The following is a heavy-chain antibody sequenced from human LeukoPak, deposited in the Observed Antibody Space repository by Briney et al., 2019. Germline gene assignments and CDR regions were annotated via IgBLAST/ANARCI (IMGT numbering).Heavy chain of an antibody. CDR2: ISSFSGTI. V-gene: IGHV3-48*01. D-gene: IGHD3-16*01. Sequence: GGTLRLSCAASGITFSTYSMNWVRQAPGKGLEWVSYISSFSGTINYADSVKGRFTISRDNAKNSLYLQMNSLRAEDTAVYYCARDQGGVGYWGQGTLVTVSS. J-gene: IGHJ4*02. CDR1: GITFSTYS. CDR3: ARDQGGVGY.